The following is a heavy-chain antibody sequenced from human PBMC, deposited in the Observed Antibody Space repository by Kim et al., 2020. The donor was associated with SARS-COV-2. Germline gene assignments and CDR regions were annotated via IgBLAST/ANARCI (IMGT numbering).Heavy chain of an antibody. Sequence: ASVKVSCKASGYTFTRHSMSWVRQAPGQGLQWMGWINTNTGNPTYGQGFTGRSVFSLDTSVSTAYLQTNNLKAEDTAVYFCARLLRTSVSTSYYFYGMDVGGQGTTVIVSS. D-gene: IGHD2-2*01. CDR1: GYTFTRHS. CDR3: ARLLRTSVSTSYYFYGMDV. J-gene: IGHJ6*02. CDR2: INTNTGNP. V-gene: IGHV7-4-1*02.